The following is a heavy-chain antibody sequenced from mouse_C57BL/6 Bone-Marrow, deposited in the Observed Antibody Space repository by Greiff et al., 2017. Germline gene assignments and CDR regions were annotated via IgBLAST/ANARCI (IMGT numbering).Heavy chain of an antibody. V-gene: IGHV1-52*01. D-gene: IGHD1-1*01. CDR3: ARRITTVVGRYFDV. Sequence: QVQLQQPGAELVRPGSSVKLSCKASGYTFTSYWMHWVKQRPIPGLDWIGNIDPSDSETHYNQKFKDKATLTVDKSSSTAYMQLSSLTSEDSAVYYCARRITTVVGRYFDVWGTRTTANGSS. CDR1: GYTFTSYW. CDR2: IDPSDSET. J-gene: IGHJ1*03.